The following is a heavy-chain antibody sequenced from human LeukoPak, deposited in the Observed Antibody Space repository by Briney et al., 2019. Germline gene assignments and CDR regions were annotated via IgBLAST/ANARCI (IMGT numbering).Heavy chain of an antibody. Sequence: SETLSLTCAVYGGSFSGYYWSWIRQPPGRGLEWIGEINHRGTTNYSPSLKSRVAISVDTSKNQFSLKLNSVTAADTAVYYCARPHSTFFDQDAAYYFDYWGQGTLVTVSS. CDR2: INHRGTT. V-gene: IGHV4-34*01. J-gene: IGHJ4*02. D-gene: IGHD3-9*01. CDR1: GGSFSGYY. CDR3: ARPHSTFFDQDAAYYFDY.